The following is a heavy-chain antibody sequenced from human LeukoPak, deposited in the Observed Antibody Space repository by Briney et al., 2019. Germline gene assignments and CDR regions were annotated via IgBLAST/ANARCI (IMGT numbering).Heavy chain of an antibody. V-gene: IGHV4-34*01. D-gene: IGHD3-10*01. CDR1: GGSFSGYY. CDR2: INHSGST. CDR3: AGETPYGSPSYPFDY. J-gene: IGHJ4*02. Sequence: SETLSLTCAVYGGSFSGYYWSWVRQPPGKGVEWIGEINHSGSTNYNPSLTSRVAISVDTTKNKFSLKLRCVAGAETAGCCCAGETPYGSPSYPFDYWGQGSLVTVSS.